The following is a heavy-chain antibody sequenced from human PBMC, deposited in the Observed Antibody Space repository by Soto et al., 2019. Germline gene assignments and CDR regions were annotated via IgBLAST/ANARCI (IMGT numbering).Heavy chain of an antibody. V-gene: IGHV3-23*01. J-gene: IGHJ3*02. Sequence: EVQLLESGGGLEQPGGSLRLACVASGFTFSTFAMSWVRQAPGKGLQWVSAISNRGADTYYADSVKGRFTISRDNSKNTLYLQMNSLRAEDTAVYYCAKARSSCWPDEAFDIWGQGTLVTVSS. CDR3: AKARSSCWPDEAFDI. CDR2: ISNRGADT. D-gene: IGHD6-19*01. CDR1: GFTFSTFA.